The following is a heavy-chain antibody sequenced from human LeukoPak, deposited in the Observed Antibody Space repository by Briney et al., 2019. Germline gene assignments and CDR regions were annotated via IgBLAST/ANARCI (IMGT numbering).Heavy chain of an antibody. CDR3: ARLTIFGVVSIDY. D-gene: IGHD3-3*01. J-gene: IGHJ4*02. V-gene: IGHV4-61*02. Sequence: SQTLSLTCTVSGGSISSGSYYWSWIRQPAGKGLEWIGRIYTSGSTNYNPSLKSRVTISVDTSKNQFSLKLSSVTAADTAVYYCARLTIFGVVSIDYWGQGTLVTVSS. CDR1: GGSISSGSYY. CDR2: IYTSGST.